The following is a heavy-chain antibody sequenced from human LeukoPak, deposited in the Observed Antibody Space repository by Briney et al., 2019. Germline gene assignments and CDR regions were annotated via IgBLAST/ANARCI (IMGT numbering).Heavy chain of an antibody. V-gene: IGHV4-61*02. D-gene: IGHD1-1*01. CDR1: GGSISSGSYY. Sequence: SETLSLTCTVSGGSISSGSYYWSWIRQPAGKGLEWIGRIYTSGSTNYNPSLKSRVTISVDTSKNQFSLKLSSVTAADTAVYYCASRAPGQTTTYYFDYWGQGTLVTVSS. CDR2: IYTSGST. J-gene: IGHJ4*02. CDR3: ASRAPGQTTTYYFDY.